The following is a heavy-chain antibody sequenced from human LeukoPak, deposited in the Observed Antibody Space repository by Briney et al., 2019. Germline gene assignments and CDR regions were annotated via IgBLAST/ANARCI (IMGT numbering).Heavy chain of an antibody. V-gene: IGHV3-30*04. CDR1: GFTFSSYA. CDR3: ARGSQWLARPWDWFDP. D-gene: IGHD6-19*01. Sequence: PGGSLRLSCAASGFTFSSYAMHWVRQAPGKGLEWVAVISYDGSNKYYADSVKGRFTISRDNSKNTLYLQMNSLRAEDTAVYYCARGSQWLARPWDWFDPWGQGTLVTVSS. CDR2: ISYDGSNK. J-gene: IGHJ5*02.